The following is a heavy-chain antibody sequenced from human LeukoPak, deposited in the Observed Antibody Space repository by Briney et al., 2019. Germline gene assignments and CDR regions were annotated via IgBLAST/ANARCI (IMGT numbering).Heavy chain of an antibody. J-gene: IGHJ3*02. V-gene: IGHV3-23*01. D-gene: IGHD3-10*01. CDR1: GFTFSSYA. Sequence: HPGGSLRLSCAASGFTFSSYAMSWVRQAPGKAPEWVSGISGSGGSTYSADSVKGRFTISRDSSKNTLYLQMNTLRAEDTAVYYCARSIYASGSFYTFDIWGQGTMVTVSS. CDR3: ARSIYASGSFYTFDI. CDR2: ISGSGGST.